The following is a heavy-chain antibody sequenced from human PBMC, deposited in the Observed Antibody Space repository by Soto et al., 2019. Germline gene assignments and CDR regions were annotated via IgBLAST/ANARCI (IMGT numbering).Heavy chain of an antibody. CDR2: VSGDNGHT. D-gene: IGHD2-15*01. CDR3: ARDLGYCRSGTCSREWFDP. J-gene: IGHJ5*02. CDR1: GYTFTTHG. V-gene: IGHV1-18*01. Sequence: QVQLVQSGAEVKKPGASVKVSCKASGYTFTTHGISWVRQAPGQGLEWMGWVSGDNGHTNSAQSLQGRVTMTTDTSTNTAYMELRSLRSDDTAVYYCARDLGYCRSGTCSREWFDPWGQGTLVTVSS.